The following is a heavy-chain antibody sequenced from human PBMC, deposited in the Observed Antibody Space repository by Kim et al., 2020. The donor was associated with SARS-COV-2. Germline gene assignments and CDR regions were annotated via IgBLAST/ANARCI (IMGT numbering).Heavy chain of an antibody. J-gene: IGHJ3*02. V-gene: IGHV3-33*01. D-gene: IGHD3-16*01. CDR1: GFTFSSYG. CDR3: ARGGLGTNDAFDI. CDR2: IWYDGSNK. Sequence: GGSLRLSCAASGFTFSSYGMHWVRQAPGKGLEWVAVIWYDGSNKYYADSVKGRFTISRDNSKNTLYLQMNSLRAEDTAVYYCARGGLGTNDAFDIWGQGTMVTVSS.